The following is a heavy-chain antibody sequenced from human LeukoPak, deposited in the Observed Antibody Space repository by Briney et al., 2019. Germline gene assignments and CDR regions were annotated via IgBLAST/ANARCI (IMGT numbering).Heavy chain of an antibody. CDR1: GGFISSSSYY. J-gene: IGHJ4*02. Sequence: SETLSLTCTVSGGFISSSSYYWGWIRQPPGKGLEWIGSIYYSGSTYYNPSLKGRVTISVDTSKNQFSLKLSSVTAADTAVYYCARRITMVRGVIIKDYWGQGTLVTVSS. CDR3: ARRITMVRGVIIKDY. D-gene: IGHD3-10*01. V-gene: IGHV4-39*01. CDR2: IYYSGST.